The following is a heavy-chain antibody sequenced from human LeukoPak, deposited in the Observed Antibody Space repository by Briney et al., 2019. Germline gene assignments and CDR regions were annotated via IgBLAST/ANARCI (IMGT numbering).Heavy chain of an antibody. CDR1: GYTSSNYW. Sequence: GESLKISCEASGYTSSNYWIGWVRQMPGKGVEWMGIIYRDDSDTKYSPSFQGQVTISADKSISTAYLQWSSLESPDTALSYCARSRDSSGYYYLIGGQGTLVTVFS. CDR3: ARSRDSSGYYYLI. D-gene: IGHD3-22*01. J-gene: IGHJ4*02. CDR2: IYRDDSDT. V-gene: IGHV5-51*01.